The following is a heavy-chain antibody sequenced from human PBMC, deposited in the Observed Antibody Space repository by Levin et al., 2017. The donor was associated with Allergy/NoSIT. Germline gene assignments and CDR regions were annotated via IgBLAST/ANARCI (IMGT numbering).Heavy chain of an antibody. CDR1: GYSFTTYW. CDR2: IYPGDSDT. J-gene: IGHJ6*02. V-gene: IGHV5-51*01. CDR3: ARHGGLDA. Sequence: ASVKVSCKGSGYSFTTYWIGWVRQMPGKGLEWMGIIYPGDSDTRYSPSFQGQVTISADKSISTAYLQWSSLKASDSAMYYCARHGGLDAWGQGTTVAVSS.